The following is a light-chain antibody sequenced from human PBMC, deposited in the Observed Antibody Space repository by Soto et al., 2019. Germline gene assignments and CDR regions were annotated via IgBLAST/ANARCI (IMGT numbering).Light chain of an antibody. V-gene: IGKV3-15*01. CDR1: QSVGSN. Sequence: EIVMTQSPATLSVSPGERATLSCRASQSVGSNLAWFQQKPGQAPRLLVYGASTRATGVPVRFSGSGSGTEFTLTITSLQSEDFAVYYCQQHNYWPSFGQGTKLEIK. CDR3: QQHNYWPS. CDR2: GAS. J-gene: IGKJ2*01.